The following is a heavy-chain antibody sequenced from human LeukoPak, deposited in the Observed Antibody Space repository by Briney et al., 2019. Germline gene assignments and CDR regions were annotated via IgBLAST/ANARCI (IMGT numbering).Heavy chain of an antibody. V-gene: IGHV4-61*02. CDR3: ARDGPYYYGSGSSFDY. CDR2: IYTSGST. J-gene: IGHJ4*02. CDR1: GGSISSSSYY. Sequence: SETLSLTCTVSGGSISSSSYYWSWIRQPAGKGLEWIGRIYTSGSTNYNPSLKGRVTVSVDTSKNQFSLKLSSVTAADTAVYYCARDGPYYYGSGSSFDYWGQGTLVTVSS. D-gene: IGHD3-10*01.